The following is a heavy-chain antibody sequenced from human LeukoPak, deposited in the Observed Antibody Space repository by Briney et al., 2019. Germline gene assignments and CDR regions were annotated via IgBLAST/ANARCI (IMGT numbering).Heavy chain of an antibody. V-gene: IGHV3-11*01. D-gene: IGHD4-17*01. CDR1: GGSISSSSYY. CDR3: ARDTDGLATVSYFDY. J-gene: IGHJ4*02. CDR2: ISSGGLTI. Sequence: GTLSLTCTVSGGSISSSSYYWGWVRHAPGKGLEWFSYISSGGLTIDYADSVKGRFTIARDNHKNSLYLQMNSLRAEDTAVYYCARDTDGLATVSYFDYWGQGTLVTVSS.